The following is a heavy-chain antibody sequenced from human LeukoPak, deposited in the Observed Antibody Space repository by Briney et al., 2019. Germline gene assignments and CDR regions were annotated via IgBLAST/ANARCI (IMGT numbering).Heavy chain of an antibody. D-gene: IGHD2-2*02. J-gene: IGHJ4*02. CDR2: ISGSGGST. CDR3: AKEVVPAAIKRNAIFDY. V-gene: IGHV3-23*01. CDR1: GFTFSSYA. Sequence: GGSLRLSCAASGFTFSSYAMSWVRQAPGKGLGWVSAISGSGGSTYYADSVKGRFTISRDNSKNTLYLQMNSLRAEDTAVYYCAKEVVPAAIKRNAIFDYWGQGTLVTVSS.